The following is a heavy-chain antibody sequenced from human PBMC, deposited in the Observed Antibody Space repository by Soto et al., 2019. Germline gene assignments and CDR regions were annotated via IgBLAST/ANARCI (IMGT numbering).Heavy chain of an antibody. CDR3: ASAMWELLHWFDP. J-gene: IGHJ5*02. V-gene: IGHV1-2*02. CDR2: INPNSGGT. CDR1: GYAVTGYY. Sequence: ASVKVSCKASGYAVTGYYMHWVRQAPGQGLEWMGWINPNSGGTNYAQKFQGRVTMTRDTSISTAYMELRRLRSDDTAVYYCASAMWELLHWFDPWGQGTLVTVSS. D-gene: IGHD1-26*01.